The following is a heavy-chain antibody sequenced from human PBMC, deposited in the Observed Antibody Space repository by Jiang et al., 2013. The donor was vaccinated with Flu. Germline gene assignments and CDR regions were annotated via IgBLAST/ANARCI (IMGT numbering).Heavy chain of an antibody. J-gene: IGHJ4*02. CDR3: ARELYSFLRETNSYFDS. V-gene: IGHV3-23*01. CDR2: ISESGGST. D-gene: IGHD3-3*01. CDR1: GFTFSSYS. Sequence: TLSCAASGFTFSSYSMSWIRQAPGKGMEWVSAISESGGSTWYADSRKGPGSPIYRDNSKNTLYLQMNTLRAEDTAAYYCARELYSFLRETNSYFDSWGQGTLVTVSS.